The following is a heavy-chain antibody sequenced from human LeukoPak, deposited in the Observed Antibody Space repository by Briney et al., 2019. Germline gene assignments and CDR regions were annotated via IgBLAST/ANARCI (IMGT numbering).Heavy chain of an antibody. CDR1: QFNFNKFG. D-gene: IGHD6-13*01. CDR3: ARWLRGIADEDGVDV. V-gene: IGHV3-23*01. Sequence: GSLRLSCATSQFNFNKFGMTWVRQAPGKGLEWVSSISGNGVSTQYADSVQGRFAISRDNSKNTLYLQMNSLRAEDTAVYYCARWLRGIADEDGVDVWGQGTTVTVSS. CDR2: ISGNGVST. J-gene: IGHJ6*02.